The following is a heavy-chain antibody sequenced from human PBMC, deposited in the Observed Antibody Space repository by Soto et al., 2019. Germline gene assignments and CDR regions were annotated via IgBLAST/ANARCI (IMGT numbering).Heavy chain of an antibody. CDR1: GDTFSSYT. V-gene: IGHV1-69*08. Sequence: QVQLVQSGAEVKKPGSSVKVSCRASGDTFSSYTVNWVRQAPGRGLEWLGRIIPVLGTTDYAQKCKGRVRITADKSTNIVYRELSSLRSEDRAVYYCARRRYCGYDCYHKHYYGMDVWGQGTTVTVAS. J-gene: IGHJ6*02. CDR2: IIPVLGTT. CDR3: ARRRYCGYDCYHKHYYGMDV. D-gene: IGHD2-21*02.